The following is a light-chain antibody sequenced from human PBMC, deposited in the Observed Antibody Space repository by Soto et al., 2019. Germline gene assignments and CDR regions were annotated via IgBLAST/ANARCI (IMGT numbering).Light chain of an antibody. Sequence: DIQLTQSPSSLSASVGARAIITCRASQTNGTYLNWYQQKTGKAPKVLIYAAYNLQDGVPSRFSGSGSGTSFTLTIRSLRPEDFATYFCQQSYNTPWTFGQGTKVDIK. CDR2: AAY. CDR3: QQSYNTPWT. CDR1: QTNGTY. J-gene: IGKJ1*01. V-gene: IGKV1-39*01.